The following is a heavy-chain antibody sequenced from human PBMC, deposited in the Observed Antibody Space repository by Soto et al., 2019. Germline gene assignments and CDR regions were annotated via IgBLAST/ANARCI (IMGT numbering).Heavy chain of an antibody. Sequence: ASVKVSCKASGYTFTSYDIKWVRQATGQGLEWMGWMNPNSGNTGYAQKFQGRVTMTRNTSISTAYMELSSLRSEDTAVYYCARGLTLEYVMDVWGKGTTVTVSS. D-gene: IGHD2-2*01. CDR1: GYTFTSYD. J-gene: IGHJ6*03. V-gene: IGHV1-8*01. CDR3: ARGLTLEYVMDV. CDR2: MNPNSGNT.